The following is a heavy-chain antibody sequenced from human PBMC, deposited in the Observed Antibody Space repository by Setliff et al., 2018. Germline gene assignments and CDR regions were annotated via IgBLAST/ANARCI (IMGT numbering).Heavy chain of an antibody. CDR2: TIXXXXXX. Sequence: SVKVSCKASGGTFRSYGISWVRQAPGQGLEWMGGTIXXXXXXXXXXXFXGRVXXITDEFTGTAYMELSSLRTEDTAVYYCAREGVDIRSSTDYRYYMDVWGKGTTVTVSS. CDR3: AREGVDIRSSTDYRYYMDV. V-gene: IGHV1-69*05. J-gene: IGHJ6*03. D-gene: IGHD5-12*01. CDR1: GGTFRSYG.